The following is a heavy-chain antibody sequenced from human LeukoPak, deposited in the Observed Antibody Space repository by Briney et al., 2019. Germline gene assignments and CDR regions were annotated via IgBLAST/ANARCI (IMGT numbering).Heavy chain of an antibody. CDR1: GYTFTSYG. J-gene: IGHJ4*02. Sequence: ASVKVSCKASGYTFTSYGVSWVRQAPGQGIEWMGWINDYNGNTNYAQKLQGRVTMTTDTSPSTAYMELRSLRSDDTAVYYCARGGIYCSGGSCYSEPLPLDYWGQGTLVTVSS. D-gene: IGHD2-15*01. CDR2: INDYNGNT. V-gene: IGHV1-18*04. CDR3: ARGGIYCSGGSCYSEPLPLDY.